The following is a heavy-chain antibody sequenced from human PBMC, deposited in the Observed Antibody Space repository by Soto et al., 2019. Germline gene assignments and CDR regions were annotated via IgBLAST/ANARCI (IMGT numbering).Heavy chain of an antibody. Sequence: QLQLQESGSGLVKPSQTLSLTCAVSGGSISSGGYSWSWIRQPPGKGLEWIGYIYHSGSTYYNPSLKSRVTISVDTSKNQFSLKLSSVTAADTAVYYCASRGYCSGGSCYSGAFDIWGQGTMVTVSS. D-gene: IGHD2-15*01. CDR3: ASRGYCSGGSCYSGAFDI. CDR1: GGSISSGGYS. CDR2: IYHSGST. V-gene: IGHV4-30-2*01. J-gene: IGHJ3*02.